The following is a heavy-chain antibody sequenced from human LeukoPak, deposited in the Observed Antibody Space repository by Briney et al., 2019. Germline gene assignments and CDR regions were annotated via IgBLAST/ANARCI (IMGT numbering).Heavy chain of an antibody. CDR2: IYYSGNT. CDR1: GGSISGYY. D-gene: IGHD1-1*01. V-gene: IGHV4-59*01. J-gene: IGHJ4*02. Sequence: PSETLSLTCTVSGGSISGYYWSWIRQPPGKGLEWIGYIYYSGNTKYNPSLKSRVTMSVDTSKNQFSLKVSSVTAADTAVYFCAREGTTGWAFWGQGTLVTVSS. CDR3: AREGTTGWAF.